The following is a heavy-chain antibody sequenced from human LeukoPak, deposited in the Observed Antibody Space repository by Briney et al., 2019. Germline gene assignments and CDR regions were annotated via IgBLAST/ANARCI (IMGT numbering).Heavy chain of an antibody. V-gene: IGHV1-69*04. CDR3: ASSLGNSGYST. D-gene: IGHD5-12*01. CDR1: GGTFSSYA. Sequence: SVKVSCKASGGTFSSYAISWVRQAPGQGLEWMGRIIPILGIANYAQKFQGRVTITADKSTSTAYMELSSLRSEDTAVYYCASSLGNSGYSTWGQGTLVTVS. J-gene: IGHJ5*02. CDR2: IIPILGIA.